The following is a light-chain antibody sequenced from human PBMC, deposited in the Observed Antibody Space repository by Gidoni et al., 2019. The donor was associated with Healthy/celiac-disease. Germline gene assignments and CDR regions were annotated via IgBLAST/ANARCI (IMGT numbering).Light chain of an antibody. CDR1: SSNNGSNY. CDR2: RNN. Sequence: SVLTQSPSASGTPGQSVTISCSGSSSNNGSNYVYWYQQLPGTAPKLLIYRNNQRPSGVPDRFSGSKSGTAASLAISGLRSEDEADYYCAAWDDSRSGPVFGGGTKLTVL. CDR3: AAWDDSRSGPV. V-gene: IGLV1-47*01. J-gene: IGLJ3*02.